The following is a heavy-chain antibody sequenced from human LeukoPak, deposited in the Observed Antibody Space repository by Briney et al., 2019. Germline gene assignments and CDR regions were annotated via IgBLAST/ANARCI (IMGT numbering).Heavy chain of an antibody. V-gene: IGHV3-48*02. D-gene: IGHD2-21*01. CDR2: ISTGSSTI. CDR3: ARLPLSYCGGDCYFG. J-gene: IGHJ4*02. Sequence: GGSLRLSCAASGFTFSSYSMNWVRQAPGKGLEWVSYISTGSSTIYYADSVKGRFAISRDNAKNSLYLQMNSLRDEDTAVHYCARLPLSYCGGDCYFGWGQGTLVTVSS. CDR1: GFTFSSYS.